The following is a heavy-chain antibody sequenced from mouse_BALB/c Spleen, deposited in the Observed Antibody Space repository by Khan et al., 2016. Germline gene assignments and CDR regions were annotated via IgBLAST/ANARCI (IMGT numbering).Heavy chain of an antibody. CDR3: ARGPYYRYDVFDY. J-gene: IGHJ2*01. V-gene: IGHV1S137*01. Sequence: QIQLVQSGPELVRPGVSVKISCKGSGYTFTDYAMHWVKQSHAKSLEWIGVISTYSGNTNYNQKFKGKATMTVDKSSSTAYMELARLTSGDSAIYYCARGPYYRYDVFDYWGQGTTLTVSS. CDR2: ISTYSGNT. CDR1: GYTFTDYA. D-gene: IGHD2-14*01.